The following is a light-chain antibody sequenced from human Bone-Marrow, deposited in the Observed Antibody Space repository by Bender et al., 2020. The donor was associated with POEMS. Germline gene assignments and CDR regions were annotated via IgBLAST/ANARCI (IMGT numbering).Light chain of an antibody. CDR2: EDS. CDR3: QSYDNSLGGWV. V-gene: IGLV3-21*02. CDR1: RIGSQS. J-gene: IGLJ3*02. Sequence: SYVLTQPPSLSVAPGQTASISCGGSRIGSQSVHWYQQRPGHAPVLVVYEDSGRPSGIPERFSVSNSGTSASLAITGLQAEDEGDYYCQSYDNSLGGWVFGGGTKLTVL.